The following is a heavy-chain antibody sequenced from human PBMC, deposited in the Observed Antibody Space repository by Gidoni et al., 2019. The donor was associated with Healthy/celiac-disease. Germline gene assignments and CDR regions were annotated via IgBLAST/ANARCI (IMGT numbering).Heavy chain of an antibody. J-gene: IGHJ4*02. CDR3: ARGSYYGRSRDGGAY. Sequence: EVQLVESGGGLVQPGGSLRLSCAASGFPFSSYEMNWVRQSPGKGLEWVSYISSSGSTIYYADSVKGRFTISRDNAKNSLYLQMNSLRAEDTAVYYCARGSYYGRSRDGGAYWGQGTLVTVSS. CDR2: ISSSGSTI. V-gene: IGHV3-48*03. D-gene: IGHD1-26*01. CDR1: GFPFSSYE.